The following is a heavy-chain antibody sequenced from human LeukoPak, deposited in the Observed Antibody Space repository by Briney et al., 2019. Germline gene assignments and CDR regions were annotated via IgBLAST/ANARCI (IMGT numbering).Heavy chain of an antibody. D-gene: IGHD3-22*01. J-gene: IGHJ3*02. CDR1: GFTFSSST. CDR3: AADGPADLFDGSEDPPRDAFEI. Sequence: EASVKDSCKASGFTFSSSTMQWVRQARGQRLEWIGWIVVGSGNTNYAQKFQERVTISRDMSTSTAYMELSSLTSEDTAVFYCAADGPADLFDGSEDPPRDAFEIWGQGTMVTVSS. V-gene: IGHV1-58*02. CDR2: IVVGSGNT.